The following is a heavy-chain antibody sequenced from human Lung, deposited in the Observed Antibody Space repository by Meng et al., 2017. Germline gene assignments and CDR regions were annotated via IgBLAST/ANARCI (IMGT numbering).Heavy chain of an antibody. CDR1: GYNFSDYY. CDR3: ARDEDISAAGKLFGDY. D-gene: IGHD6-25*01. Sequence: QVQLVESGAEVTKPGASVKVSCKPSGYNFSDYYIHWVRRAPGQGLEWMGRINPKSGDTHYAQKFQARVTMTGDTSISTAYLELSGLRSDDTAMYYCARDEDISAAGKLFGDYWGQGTLVTVSS. CDR2: INPKSGDT. V-gene: IGHV1-2*06. J-gene: IGHJ4*02.